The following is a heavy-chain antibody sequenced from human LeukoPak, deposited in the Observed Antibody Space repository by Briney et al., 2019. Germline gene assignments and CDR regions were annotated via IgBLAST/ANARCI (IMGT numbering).Heavy chain of an antibody. D-gene: IGHD6-6*01. Sequence: GGSLRLSCAASGFTFSSYSMNWVRQAPGKGLEWVSYISSSSSMIYYADSVKGRFTISRDNSKNTLFLQMNSLRAEDTAVYYCARAEYTSSSRHFDYWGQGTLVTVSS. V-gene: IGHV3-48*01. CDR1: GFTFSSYS. CDR3: ARAEYTSSSRHFDY. J-gene: IGHJ4*02. CDR2: ISSSSSMI.